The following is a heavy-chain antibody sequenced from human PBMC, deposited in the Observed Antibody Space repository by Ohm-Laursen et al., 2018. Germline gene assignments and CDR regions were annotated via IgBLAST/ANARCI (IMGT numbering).Heavy chain of an antibody. J-gene: IGHJ4*02. D-gene: IGHD3-22*01. CDR3: ARDVIGLVVITHSPLDY. CDR2: IIPILGIA. Sequence: GASVKVSCNASGGTFSSYAISWVRQAPGQGLEWMGRIIPILGIANYAQKFQGRVTITADKSTSTAYMELSSLRSDDTAVYYCARDVIGLVVITHSPLDYWGQGTLVTVSS. CDR1: GGTFSSYA. V-gene: IGHV1-69*04.